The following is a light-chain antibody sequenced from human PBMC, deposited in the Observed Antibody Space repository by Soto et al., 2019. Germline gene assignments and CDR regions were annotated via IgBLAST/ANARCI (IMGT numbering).Light chain of an antibody. Sequence: QSVLTQRASVSGSPGQSITISCTGTSSDVGGYNYVSWYQQHPGKAPKFLIYEVNKRPSGVPDRFSGSKSGNTASLTVSGLQPEDEAEYFCSSFVDGTSYVFGTGTKVTVL. CDR3: SSFVDGTSYV. CDR2: EVN. J-gene: IGLJ1*01. CDR1: SSDVGGYNY. V-gene: IGLV2-8*01.